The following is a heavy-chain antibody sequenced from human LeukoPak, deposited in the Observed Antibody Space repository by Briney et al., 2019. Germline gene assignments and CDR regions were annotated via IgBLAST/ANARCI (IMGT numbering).Heavy chain of an antibody. CDR3: ARVDGNIAYRPVED. D-gene: IGHD2/OR15-2a*01. V-gene: IGHV3-7*01. CDR1: GFTFSDHW. J-gene: IGHJ4*02. Sequence: GGSLRLSCTTSGFTFSDHWMSWVRQAPGKGLEWVGNINQDGSEINYLESVKGRLSITRDNAKNTLFLHMNNLRVEDTAKYYCARVDGNIAYRPVEDWGQGTLVTVSS. CDR2: INQDGSEI.